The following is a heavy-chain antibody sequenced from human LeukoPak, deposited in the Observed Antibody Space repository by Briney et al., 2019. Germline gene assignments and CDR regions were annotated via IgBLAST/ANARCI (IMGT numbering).Heavy chain of an antibody. V-gene: IGHV1-8*03. CDR1: GYTFTSYD. Sequence: ASVKVSCKASGYTFTSYDINWVRQATGQGLEWMGWMNPNSGNTGYAQKFQGRVTITRNTSISTAYMELSSLRSEDTAVYYCARGFLVMTTVTTRGMDVWGQGTTVTVSS. CDR3: ARGFLVMTTVTTRGMDV. CDR2: MNPNSGNT. D-gene: IGHD4-17*01. J-gene: IGHJ6*02.